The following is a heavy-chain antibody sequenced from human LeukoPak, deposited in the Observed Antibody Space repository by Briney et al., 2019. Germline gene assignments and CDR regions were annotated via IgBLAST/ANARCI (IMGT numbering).Heavy chain of an antibody. D-gene: IGHD3-9*01. J-gene: IGHJ6*03. CDR2: IRSNGDTT. V-gene: IGHV3-23*01. CDR3: AKVGPRLTGYYPSYYYYYMDV. CDR1: GFNFRNYA. Sequence: LSGGSLRLSCEASGFNFRNYAMRWVRQSPDKGLEWISMIRSNGDTTHYSDSVRGRFSISRDNSKNTVYLQMNSLRAEDTAVYYCAKVGPRLTGYYPSYYYYYMDVWGKGTTVTVSS.